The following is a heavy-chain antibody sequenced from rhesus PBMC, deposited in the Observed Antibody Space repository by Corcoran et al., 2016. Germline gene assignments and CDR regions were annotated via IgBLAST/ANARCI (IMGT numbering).Heavy chain of an antibody. CDR3: VRGDYNIWTGYYVFDY. J-gene: IGHJ4*01. CDR2: IGGSSGNT. Sequence: QVQLQESGPGLVKPSETLSLTCAVSGYSISSGYGWCWIRQPPGKGLEWIGYIGGSSGNTNYNPSLKSRVTISKDTSKNQFSLKLISLTAADTAVYYCVRGDYNIWTGYYVFDYWGQGVLVTVSS. V-gene: IGHV4-127*01. CDR1: GYSISSGYG. D-gene: IGHD3-3*01.